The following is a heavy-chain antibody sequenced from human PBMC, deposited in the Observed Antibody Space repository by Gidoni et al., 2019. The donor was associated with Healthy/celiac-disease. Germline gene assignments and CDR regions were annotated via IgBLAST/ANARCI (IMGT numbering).Heavy chain of an antibody. CDR2: MNPNSGNT. J-gene: IGHJ6*02. CDR1: GYTFTSYD. V-gene: IGHV1-8*01. D-gene: IGHD3-3*01. Sequence: QVQLVQSGAEVKKPGASVKVSCTASGYTFTSYDINWVRQATGQGLEWMGWMNPNSGNTGYAQKFQGRVTMTRNTSISTAYMELSSLRSEDTAVYYCARVGVSYDFWSGYYIDYYGMDVWGQGTTVTVSS. CDR3: ARVGVSYDFWSGYYIDYYGMDV.